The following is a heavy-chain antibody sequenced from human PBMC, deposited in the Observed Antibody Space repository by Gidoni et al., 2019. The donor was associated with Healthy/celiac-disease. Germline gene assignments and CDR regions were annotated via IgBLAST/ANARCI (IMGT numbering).Heavy chain of an antibody. V-gene: IGHV1-24*01. CDR1: GYSLADSS. Sequence: QVQLVQSGAEVKKPGASVKVSCKVSGYSLADSSMHWVRQAPGKGLEWMGGFDPEDGETIYAQKFQGRVTMTEDTSTDTAYMELSSLRSEDTAVYYCATDYVGAVAHKSVLDYYYGMDVWGQGTTVTVSS. CDR2: FDPEDGET. CDR3: ATDYVGAVAHKSVLDYYYGMDV. J-gene: IGHJ6*02. D-gene: IGHD6-19*01.